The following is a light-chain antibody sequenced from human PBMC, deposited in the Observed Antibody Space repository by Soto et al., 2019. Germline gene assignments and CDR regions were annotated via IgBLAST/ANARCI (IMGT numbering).Light chain of an antibody. CDR2: EVT. J-gene: IGLJ3*02. CDR1: SSDVGNYNL. CDR3: CSYAGDSTWV. V-gene: IGLV2-23*02. Sequence: QSALTQPASVSGSPEQSITISCTGTSSDVGNYNLVSWYQQHPGEAPKLMIYEVTNRPSGGSNRFSGSKFGNTASLTISGFQAEDEVDYYCCSYAGDSTWVFGGGTKFTVL.